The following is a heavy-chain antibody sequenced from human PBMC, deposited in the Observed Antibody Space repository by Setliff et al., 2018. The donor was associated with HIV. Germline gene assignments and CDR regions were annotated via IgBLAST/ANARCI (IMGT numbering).Heavy chain of an antibody. V-gene: IGHV4-4*07. CDR3: ARGGYSYGFGRHRAYFQY. J-gene: IGHJ1*01. CDR1: GGSISSYY. CDR2: IYTSGST. D-gene: IGHD5-18*01. Sequence: SETLSLTCTVSGGSISSYYWSWIRQPAGKGLEWIGRIYTSGSTNYNPSLKSRVTMSVDTSKNQFSLKLSSVTAADTAVFYCARGGYSYGFGRHRAYFQYWGQGTQV.